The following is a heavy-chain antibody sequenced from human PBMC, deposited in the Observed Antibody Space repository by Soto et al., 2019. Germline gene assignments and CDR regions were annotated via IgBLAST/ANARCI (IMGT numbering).Heavy chain of an antibody. D-gene: IGHD6-13*01. CDR1: GFTFSSYG. Sequence: GGSLRLSCAASGFTFSSYGMHWVRQAPGKGLEWVAVIWYDGSNKYYADSVKGRFTISRDNSKNTLYLQMNSLRAEDTAVYYCARDGGIAAAVELRFDYWGQGTLVTVSS. V-gene: IGHV3-33*08. J-gene: IGHJ4*02. CDR3: ARDGGIAAAVELRFDY. CDR2: IWYDGSNK.